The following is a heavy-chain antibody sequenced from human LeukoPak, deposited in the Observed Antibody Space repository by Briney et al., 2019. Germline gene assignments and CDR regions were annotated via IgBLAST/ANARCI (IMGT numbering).Heavy chain of an antibody. Sequence: GGSLRLSCAASGFTFSSSWMTWVRQTPGKGLEWVANVKEDGSEKYYVDSVKGRFTISRDNAKNSLYLQMNSLRAEDTALYYCATDVGADWGQGTLVTVSS. CDR1: GFTFSSSW. CDR3: ATDVGAD. J-gene: IGHJ4*02. V-gene: IGHV3-7*01. CDR2: VKEDGSEK.